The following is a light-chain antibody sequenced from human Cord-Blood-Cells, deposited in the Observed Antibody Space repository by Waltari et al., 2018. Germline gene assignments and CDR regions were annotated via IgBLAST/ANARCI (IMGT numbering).Light chain of an antibody. CDR3: CSYAGSYTSYVV. Sequence: QSALTQPRSVSGSPGQSVTIPCTGTSSDVGGYNYVSWYQQHPGKAPNLMIYDVSKRPSGVPDRFSGSKSGNTASLTISGLQAEDEADYYCCSYAGSYTSYVVFGGGTKLTVL. J-gene: IGLJ2*01. V-gene: IGLV2-11*01. CDR2: DVS. CDR1: SSDVGGYNY.